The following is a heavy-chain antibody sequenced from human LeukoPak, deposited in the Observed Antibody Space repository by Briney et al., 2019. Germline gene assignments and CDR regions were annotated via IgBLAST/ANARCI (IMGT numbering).Heavy chain of an antibody. CDR2: IYTSGST. Sequence: SETLSLTCTVSGVSISSYYWSWIRQPAGKGLEWIGRIYTSGSTNYNPSLKSRVTMSVDASKNQFSLKPSSVTAADTAVYYCSDSADYWGQGTLVTVSS. D-gene: IGHD5-18*01. V-gene: IGHV4-4*07. CDR3: SDSADY. CDR1: GVSISSYY. J-gene: IGHJ4*02.